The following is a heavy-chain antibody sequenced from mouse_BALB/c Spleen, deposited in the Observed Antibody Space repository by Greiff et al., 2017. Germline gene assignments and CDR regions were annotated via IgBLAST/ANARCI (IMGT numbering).Heavy chain of an antibody. CDR2: IDPETGGT. V-gene: IGHV1-15*01. CDR1: GYTFTDYE. Sequence: VQLQESGAELVRPGASVTLSCKASGYTFTDYEMHWVKQTPVHGLEWIGAIDPETGGTAYNQKFKGKATLTADKSSSTAYMELRSLTSEDSAVYYCTRAGGYYYGSSYGWFAYWGQGTLVTVSA. D-gene: IGHD1-1*01. J-gene: IGHJ3*01. CDR3: TRAGGYYYGSSYGWFAY.